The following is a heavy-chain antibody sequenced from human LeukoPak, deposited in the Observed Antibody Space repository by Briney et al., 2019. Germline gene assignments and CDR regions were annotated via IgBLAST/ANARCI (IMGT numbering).Heavy chain of an antibody. CDR2: ISWDGGST. CDR3: ATESMLDWSGFDY. Sequence: GGSLRLSCAASGFTFDDYTMHWVRQAPGKGLEWVSLISWDGGSTYYADSVKGRFTISRDNSKNSLYLQMNSLRTEDTAVYYCATESMLDWSGFDYWGQGTLVTVSS. D-gene: IGHD3-9*01. V-gene: IGHV3-43*01. J-gene: IGHJ4*02. CDR1: GFTFDDYT.